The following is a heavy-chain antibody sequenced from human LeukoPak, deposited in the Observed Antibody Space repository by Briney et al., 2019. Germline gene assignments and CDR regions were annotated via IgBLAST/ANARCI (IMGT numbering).Heavy chain of an antibody. J-gene: IGHJ4*02. CDR3: AQGYGNGWYPH. Sequence: GGSLRLSCTVSGFSVSTSGMSWVRQAQGKGLQTISAISVEGESAYYADSVKGRFTISGDNSKNTLYLQMNSLRVEDTAVYFCAQGYGNGWYPHWGQGSLVSVSS. CDR2: ISVEGESA. D-gene: IGHD6-19*01. CDR1: GFSVSTSG. V-gene: IGHV3-23*01.